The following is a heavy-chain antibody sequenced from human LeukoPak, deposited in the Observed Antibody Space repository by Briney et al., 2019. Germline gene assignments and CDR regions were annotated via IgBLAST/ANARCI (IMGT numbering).Heavy chain of an antibody. J-gene: IGHJ4*02. CDR1: GGSVSDYY. CDR3: ASRKLGNDY. CDR2: IYHTGST. D-gene: IGHD7-27*01. V-gene: IGHV4-59*02. Sequence: SETLSLTCTISGGSVSDYYWSWIRQSPGKGLEWIGYIYHTGSTSYSPSLKSRVTIPADTSQNQFSLKLSSVTAADTAVYYCASRKLGNDYWGQGTLVTVSS.